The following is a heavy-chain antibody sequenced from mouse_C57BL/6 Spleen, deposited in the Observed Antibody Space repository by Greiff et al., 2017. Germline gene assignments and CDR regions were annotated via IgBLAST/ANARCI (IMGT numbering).Heavy chain of an antibody. J-gene: IGHJ2*01. CDR2: ISGGGGNT. V-gene: IGHV5-9*01. Sequence: EVKLVESGGGLVKPGGSLKLSCAASGFTFSSYTMSWVRQTPEKRLEWVATISGGGGNTYYPDSVKGRFTISRDNAKNTLYLQMSSLRSEDTALYYCARHKGPYYFDYWGQGTTLTVSS. CDR3: ARHKGPYYFDY. D-gene: IGHD1-3*01. CDR1: GFTFSSYT.